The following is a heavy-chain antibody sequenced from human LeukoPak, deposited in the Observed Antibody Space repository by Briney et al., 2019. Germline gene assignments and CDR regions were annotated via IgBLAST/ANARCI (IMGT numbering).Heavy chain of an antibody. CDR2: ISGYNGDT. J-gene: IGHJ4*02. CDR1: GYTFTNYG. Sequence: WAAVKVSCKASGYTFTNYGICCGRQAPGQGLGWRGWISGYNGDTRNPQKLQGRITLTTDTSTITAYMELRSLRSDYTAVYYCARDSYSSSRYEYWGQGTLVTVSS. CDR3: ARDSYSSSRYEY. D-gene: IGHD6-13*01. V-gene: IGHV1-18*01.